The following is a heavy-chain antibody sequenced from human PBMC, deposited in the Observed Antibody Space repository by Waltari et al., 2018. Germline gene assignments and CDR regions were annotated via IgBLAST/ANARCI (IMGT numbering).Heavy chain of an antibody. J-gene: IGHJ3*02. CDR3: ARDAQFYTVTHALDI. CDR1: GCSISGYY. Sequence: QVQLQESGPGLVKPSETLSVTCTVSGCSISGYYWSWIRQPAGKGLEWIGRIFTTGSTNYSPSLKSRVTMSVDTSKNQFSLKLSSVTAADTAVYFCARDAQFYTVTHALDIWGQGTMVTVSS. V-gene: IGHV4-4*07. CDR2: IFTTGST. D-gene: IGHD4-17*01.